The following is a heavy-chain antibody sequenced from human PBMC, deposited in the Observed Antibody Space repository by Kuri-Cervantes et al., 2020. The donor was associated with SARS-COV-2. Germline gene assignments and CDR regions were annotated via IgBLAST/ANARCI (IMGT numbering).Heavy chain of an antibody. CDR3: ASVYCSGGSCYSLDY. CDR1: GYTFTSYG. J-gene: IGHJ4*02. Sequence: ASVKVSCKASGYTFTSYGISWVRQAPGQGLEWMGWISAYNGNTNYAQKLQGRVTMTTDTSTSTAYMELRSLRSDDTAVYYCASVYCSGGSCYSLDYWGQGTLVTVSS. V-gene: IGHV1-18*01. D-gene: IGHD2-15*01. CDR2: ISAYNGNT.